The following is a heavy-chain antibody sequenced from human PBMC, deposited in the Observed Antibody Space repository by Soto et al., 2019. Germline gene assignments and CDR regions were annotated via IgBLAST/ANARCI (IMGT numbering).Heavy chain of an antibody. J-gene: IGHJ4*02. CDR1: GGSISDYY. CDR2: IYYTGST. D-gene: IGHD6-19*01. CDR3: ARGRHWLDF. V-gene: IGHV4-59*01. Sequence: QVQLQESGPGLVKPSETLSLTCTVSGGSISDYYWSWVRQPPGKGLQWIGHIYYTGSTNYNPSLKSRVTMSPATSVNRFSLKLSLLSAAVTAVYYCARGRHWLDFWGQGTLLTVSS.